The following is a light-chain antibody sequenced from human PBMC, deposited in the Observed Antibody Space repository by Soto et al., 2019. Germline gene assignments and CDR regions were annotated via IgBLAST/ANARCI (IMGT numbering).Light chain of an antibody. CDR1: QTVNSIY. V-gene: IGKV3-20*01. CDR2: GAS. Sequence: EIVLTQSPGTLSLYRGERATLSCRASQTVNSIYFAWYQRKPGQAPRLLIYGASNRATGIPDRFSGSGSGTDFTLTISRLEAEDFGVYYCQQYDTSPRTFGKGTQVEIK. J-gene: IGKJ1*01. CDR3: QQYDTSPRT.